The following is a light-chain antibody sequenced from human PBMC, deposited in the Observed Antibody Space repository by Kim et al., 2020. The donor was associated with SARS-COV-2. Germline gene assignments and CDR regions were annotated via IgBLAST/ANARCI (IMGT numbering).Light chain of an antibody. CDR2: KIS. CDR1: QSLVHSDGDTY. J-gene: IGKJ5*01. CDR3: IQGAHWPIT. V-gene: IGKV2-30*02. Sequence: ASISCTSTQSLVHSDGDTYLSWFHQRPGQPPRRLIYKISNRDFGVPDRFSASGSGTDFTLKISRVEVDDVGVYYCIQGAHWPITFGQGTRLEIK.